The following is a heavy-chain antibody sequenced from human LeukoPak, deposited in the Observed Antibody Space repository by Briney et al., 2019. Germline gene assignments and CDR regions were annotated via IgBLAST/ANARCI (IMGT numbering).Heavy chain of an antibody. CDR2: IKSKVGGGTT. D-gene: IGHD3-16*01. CDR3: STGGYYLDY. Sequence: GGSLRLSCAGSGFTFSNAWMNWVRQAPGKGLEWVGRIKSKVGGGTTDYAAPVKGRFIVSRDDSRNTVYLQMNSLNTEDTAVYYCSTGGYYLDYWGQGTLVTVSS. CDR1: GFTFSNAW. J-gene: IGHJ4*02. V-gene: IGHV3-15*01.